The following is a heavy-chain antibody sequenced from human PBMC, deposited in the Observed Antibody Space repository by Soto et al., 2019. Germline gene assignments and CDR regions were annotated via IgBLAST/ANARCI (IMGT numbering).Heavy chain of an antibody. CDR2: ILGSGGST. CDR3: SKDRRGDRYYYESSGPCD. Sequence: EVQLLASGGGLVQPGGSLSLSCAASGFTFSSYAMSLVRQAPGKGLEWDSAILGSGGSTSYADSVKGRFTISRDNSKNTLYLQMNSRRAEATAVYYCSKDRRGDRYYYESSGPCDWCQGTMITVSS. CDR1: GFTFSSYA. D-gene: IGHD3-22*01. J-gene: IGHJ1*01. V-gene: IGHV3-23*01.